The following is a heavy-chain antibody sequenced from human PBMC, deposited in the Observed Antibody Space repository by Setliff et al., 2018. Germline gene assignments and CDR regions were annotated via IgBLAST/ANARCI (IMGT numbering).Heavy chain of an antibody. CDR1: GGSISDYY. CDR3: ASRGYSYGYFLY. CDR2: IYYGGST. Sequence: PSETLSLTCTVSGGSISDYYWSWIRQAPGKGLEWIGYIYYGGSTNYNPSLKSRVTISVDTSKNQFSLKLSSVTAADTAVYYCASRGYSYGYFLYWGQGTLVTVSS. V-gene: IGHV4-59*08. D-gene: IGHD5-18*01. J-gene: IGHJ4*02.